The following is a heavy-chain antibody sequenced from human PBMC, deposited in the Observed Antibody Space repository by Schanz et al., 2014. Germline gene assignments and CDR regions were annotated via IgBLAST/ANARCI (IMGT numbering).Heavy chain of an antibody. CDR2: ISGSGVIT. CDR1: GFTFSTYA. D-gene: IGHD3-16*02. Sequence: EVQLVESGGGLVQPGGSLRLCCVASGFTFSTYAMSWVRQAPGKGLEWVSGISGSGVITYYEDSVKGRFTISRDNSKNTLYLQMNSLRAEDTAIYYCAKYRYSVFDFDYWGQGTLVSVSS. J-gene: IGHJ4*02. V-gene: IGHV3-23*04. CDR3: AKYRYSVFDFDY.